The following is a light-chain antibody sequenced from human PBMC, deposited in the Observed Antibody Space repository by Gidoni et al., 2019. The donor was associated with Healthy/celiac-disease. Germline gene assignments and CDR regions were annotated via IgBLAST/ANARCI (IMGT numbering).Light chain of an antibody. V-gene: IGKV1-8*01. CDR3: QQYYSYPCS. CDR1: QGISSY. CDR2: AAS. Sequence: AIRMTPSPSSFSASTGDRVTITCRASQGISSYLAWYQQKPGKAPNLLIYAASTLQSGVPSRFSGSGSGTDFTLTISCLQSEDFATYYCQQYYSYPCSFGQGTKLEIK. J-gene: IGKJ2*04.